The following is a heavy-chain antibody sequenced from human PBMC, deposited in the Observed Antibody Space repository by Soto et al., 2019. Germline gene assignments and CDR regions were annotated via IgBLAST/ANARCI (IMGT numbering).Heavy chain of an antibody. CDR3: TTERLYCSSTSCLDY. CDR1: GFTFSNAW. Sequence: GGSLRLSCAASGFTFSNAWMSWVRQAPGKGLEWVGRIKSKTDGGTTDYAAPVKGRFTISRDDSKNTLYLQMNSLKTEDTAVYYCTTERLYCSSTSCLDYWGQGTLVTVSS. CDR2: IKSKTDGGTT. J-gene: IGHJ4*02. D-gene: IGHD2-2*01. V-gene: IGHV3-15*01.